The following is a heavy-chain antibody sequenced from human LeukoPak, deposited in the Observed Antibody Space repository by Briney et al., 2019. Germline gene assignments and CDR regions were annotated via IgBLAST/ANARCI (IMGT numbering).Heavy chain of an antibody. V-gene: IGHV3-9*01. CDR3: AKAAGGYFDY. D-gene: IGHD4-23*01. Sequence: GGSLRLSCAASGFTFSTYAMSWVRQAPGKGLEWVSGISWNSGSIGYADSVKGRFTISRDNAKNSLYLQMNSLRAEDTALYYCAKAAGGYFDYWGQGTLVTVSS. CDR1: GFTFSTYA. CDR2: ISWNSGSI. J-gene: IGHJ4*02.